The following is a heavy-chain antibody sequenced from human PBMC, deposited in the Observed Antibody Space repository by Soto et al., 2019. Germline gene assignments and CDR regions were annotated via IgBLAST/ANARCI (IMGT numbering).Heavy chain of an antibody. V-gene: IGHV3-73*01. J-gene: IGHJ4*02. CDR2: IRSKANSYAT. CDR1: GFTFSGSA. Sequence: GGSLRLSCAASGFTFSGSAMHWVRQACGKGLEWVGRIRSKANSYATAYAASVKGRFTISRDDSKNTAYLQMNSLKTEDTAVYYCTSALYGSGSYYKWGQGTLVTVSS. D-gene: IGHD3-10*01. CDR3: TSALYGSGSYYK.